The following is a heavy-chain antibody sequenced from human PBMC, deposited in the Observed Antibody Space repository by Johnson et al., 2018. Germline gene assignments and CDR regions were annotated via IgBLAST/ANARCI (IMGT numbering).Heavy chain of an antibody. D-gene: IGHD3-10*01. J-gene: IGHJ1*01. V-gene: IGHV3-30*18. CDR3: ANGPLFGSDIAEFHH. CDR2: ISFDGKVT. CDR1: GFIFSSYD. Sequence: VQLVESGGGVVQPGTSLRLSCVASGFIFSSYDMHWVRQVPGKGLEWVSVISFDGKVTYSADSIKGRLTISRDNSKNTVYLQMDSLRGDDTAIYYCANGPLFGSDIAEFHHWGQGTLVTVSS.